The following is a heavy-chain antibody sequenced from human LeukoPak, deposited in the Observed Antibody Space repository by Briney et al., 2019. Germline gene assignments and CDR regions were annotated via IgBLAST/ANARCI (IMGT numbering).Heavy chain of an antibody. V-gene: IGHV1-69*05. CDR2: IIPVFGTA. J-gene: IGHJ4*02. CDR1: GGTFSTYG. D-gene: IGHD2-2*01. Sequence: VASVKVSCKASGGTFSTYGISWVRQAPGQGLEWMGGIIPVFGTAYYGQNFYDRVTITTDKSTSTAYMELSSLRSEDTAVYYCASQRVGELYCSSISCLAPFDYWGQGTLVTVSS. CDR3: ASQRVGELYCSSISCLAPFDY.